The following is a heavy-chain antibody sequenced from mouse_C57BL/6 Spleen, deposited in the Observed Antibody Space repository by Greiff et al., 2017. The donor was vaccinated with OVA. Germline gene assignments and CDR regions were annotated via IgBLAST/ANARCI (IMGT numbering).Heavy chain of an antibody. CDR3: ARSTIYYGNPAWFAY. CDR2: IHPNSGST. Sequence: QVQLQQPGAELVKPGASVKLSCKASGYTFTSYWMHWVKQRPGQGLEWIGMIHPNSGSTNYNEKFKSKATLTVDKSSSTAYLQLSSLTSEDTAVYYCARSTIYYGNPAWFAYWGQGTLVTVSA. J-gene: IGHJ3*01. V-gene: IGHV1-64*01. D-gene: IGHD2-1*01. CDR1: GYTFTSYW.